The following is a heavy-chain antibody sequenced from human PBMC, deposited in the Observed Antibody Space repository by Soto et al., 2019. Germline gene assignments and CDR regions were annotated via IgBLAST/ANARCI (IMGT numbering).Heavy chain of an antibody. J-gene: IGHJ5*02. CDR2: IYHSGYT. CDR3: ARDQLEGNWFDP. D-gene: IGHD1-1*01. Sequence: QLQLQESGSGLVKPSQTLSLPCTVSGGSIGSGGYSWNWIRKAPGQGLEWIGYIYHSGYTLYNPSLKGRVTMSVDKSKYHFSLNLPSVTAADTAVYYCARDQLEGNWFDPWGQGTLVTVSS. CDR1: GGSIGSGGYS. V-gene: IGHV4-30-2*01.